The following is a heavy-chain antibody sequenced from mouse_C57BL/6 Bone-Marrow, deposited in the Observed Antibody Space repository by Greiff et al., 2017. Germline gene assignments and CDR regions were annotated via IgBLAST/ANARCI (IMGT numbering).Heavy chain of an antibody. J-gene: IGHJ1*03. CDR1: GYTFTSYW. D-gene: IGHD1-1*01. CDR2: IHPNSGST. Sequence: VQLQQSGAELVKPGASVKLSCKASGYTFTSYWMHWVKQRPGQGLEWIGMIHPNSGSTNYNEKFKSKATLTVDKSSSTAYMQLSSLTSEDSAVYYCARRDYFCGTPSGWGTGTTGTVSS. V-gene: IGHV1-64*01. CDR3: ARRDYFCGTPSG.